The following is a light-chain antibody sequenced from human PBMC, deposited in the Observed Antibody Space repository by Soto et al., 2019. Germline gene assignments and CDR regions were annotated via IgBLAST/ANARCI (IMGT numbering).Light chain of an antibody. CDR1: SSNIGSNT. V-gene: IGLV1-44*01. Sequence: QSVLTQPPSASGTPGQRDTISCSGSSSNIGSNTVNWYQQLPGTAPKLLIYNNNQRPSGVPDRFSGSKSGTSASLAISGLQSEDEADYFCAAWDASLDGGVVFGGGTKLTVL. J-gene: IGLJ2*01. CDR3: AAWDASLDGGVV. CDR2: NNN.